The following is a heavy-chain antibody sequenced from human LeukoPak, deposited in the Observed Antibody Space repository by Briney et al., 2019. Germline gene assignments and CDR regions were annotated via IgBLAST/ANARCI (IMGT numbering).Heavy chain of an antibody. D-gene: IGHD2-2*01. CDR1: GLTFSNFK. Sequence: GGSLRLSCAVSGLTFSNFKMNWVRQAPGKGLEWVSYISDSGRTTFYADSVKGRFTISRDNAKNSLYLQMNSLRAEDTAVYYCAREIGYCSSTSCSLFDYWGQGTLVTVSS. J-gene: IGHJ4*02. V-gene: IGHV3-48*03. CDR3: AREIGYCSSTSCSLFDY. CDR2: ISDSGRTT.